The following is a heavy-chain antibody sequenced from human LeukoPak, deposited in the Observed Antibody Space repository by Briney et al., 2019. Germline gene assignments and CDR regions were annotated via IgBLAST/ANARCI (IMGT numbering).Heavy chain of an antibody. CDR1: GFSFSSYS. D-gene: IGHD1-26*01. CDR3: TGTDSGSYSRWFDY. V-gene: IGHV3-48*01. J-gene: IGHJ4*02. CDR2: ISSSSTIK. Sequence: PGGSLRLSCAASGFSFSSYSMKWVRQAPGKGLEWVSYISSSSTIKYYADSVKGRFTVSRDNAKNSLYLQMNSLRAEDTAVYYCTGTDSGSYSRWFDYWSQGTLVTVSS.